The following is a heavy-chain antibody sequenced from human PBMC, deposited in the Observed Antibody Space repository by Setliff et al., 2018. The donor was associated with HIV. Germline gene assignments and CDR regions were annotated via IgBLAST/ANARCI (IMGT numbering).Heavy chain of an antibody. CDR3: VMNGWYSLEY. Sequence: PSETLSLTCAVSGDSISSHDWWSWVRQPPGKGLEWIGEIHHSGSTNYDPSLKSRATILVDKSKNEFSLKFNSVTAADTAVYYCVMNGWYSLEYWGQGMLVTVS. V-gene: IGHV4-4*02. CDR1: GDSISSHDW. J-gene: IGHJ4*02. D-gene: IGHD6-19*01. CDR2: IHHSGST.